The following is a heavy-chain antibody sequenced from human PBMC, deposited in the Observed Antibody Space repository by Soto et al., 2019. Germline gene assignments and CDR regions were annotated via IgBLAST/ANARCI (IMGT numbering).Heavy chain of an antibody. CDR3: AREDRDRETGLVPAAIDGMDV. CDR2: IIPIFGIA. Sequence: QVQLVQSGAEVKKPGSSVKVSCKASEGTFSRYSITWVRQAPGHGLEWIGRIIPIFGIASYAQKFQGRVTITADESTSXAXMXXSSLRSDDTAVYYCAREDRDRETGLVPAAIDGMDVWGQGTTVTVSS. CDR1: EGTFSRYS. J-gene: IGHJ6*02. V-gene: IGHV1-69*08. D-gene: IGHD2-2*01.